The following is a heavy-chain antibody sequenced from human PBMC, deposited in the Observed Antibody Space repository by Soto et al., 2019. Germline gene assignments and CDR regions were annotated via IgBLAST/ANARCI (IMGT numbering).Heavy chain of an antibody. CDR2: ISSSSSYI. CDR3: ARSLPSGAFDI. D-gene: IGHD6-19*01. J-gene: IGHJ3*02. V-gene: IGHV3-21*01. Sequence: GGSLRLSCAASGFTFSSYAMSWVRQAPGKGLEWVSSISSSSSYIYYADSVKGRFTISRDNAKNSLYLQMNSLRAEDTAVYYCARSLPSGAFDIWGQGTMVTVSS. CDR1: GFTFSSYA.